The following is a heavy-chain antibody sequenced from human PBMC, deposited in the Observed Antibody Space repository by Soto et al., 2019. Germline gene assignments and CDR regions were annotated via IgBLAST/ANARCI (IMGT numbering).Heavy chain of an antibody. CDR3: ARDRYILDA. CDR2: INQDGSEK. J-gene: IGHJ5*02. CDR1: GFTFSSFW. Sequence: GGSLRLSCASSGFTFSSFWMTWVRQAPGKGLEWVANINQDGSEKYYVESVKSRFTISKDNAKNSLYLQMNSLTAEDTAVYYCARDRYILDAWGQGTLVTVSS. V-gene: IGHV3-7*03. D-gene: IGHD3-9*01.